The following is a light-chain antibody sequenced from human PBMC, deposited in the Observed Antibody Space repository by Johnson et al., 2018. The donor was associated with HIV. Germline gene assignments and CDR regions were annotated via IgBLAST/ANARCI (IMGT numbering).Light chain of an antibody. V-gene: IGLV1-51*01. Sequence: QSVLTQPPSVSAAPGQKVTISCSGSSSNIGNNYVSWYQQLPGTAPKLLIYDNNKRPSGIPDRFSGSKSATSATLGITGLQTGDEADYYCGTWAPILSAGGVFGTGTKVTVL. CDR3: GTWAPILSAGGV. CDR1: SSNIGNNY. CDR2: DNN. J-gene: IGLJ1*01.